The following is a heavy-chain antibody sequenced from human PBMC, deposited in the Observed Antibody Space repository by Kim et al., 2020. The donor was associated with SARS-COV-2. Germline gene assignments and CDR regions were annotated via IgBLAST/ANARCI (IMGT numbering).Heavy chain of an antibody. Sequence: PSFQGQVTSSADKSISTAYLQWSSLKASDTAMYYCARLVSYDSSGYFDYWGQGTLVTVSS. D-gene: IGHD3-22*01. CDR3: ARLVSYDSSGYFDY. V-gene: IGHV5-51*01. J-gene: IGHJ4*02.